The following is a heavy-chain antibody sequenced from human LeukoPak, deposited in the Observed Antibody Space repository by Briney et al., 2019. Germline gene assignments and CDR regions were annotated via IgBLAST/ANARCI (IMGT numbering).Heavy chain of an antibody. CDR1: GFTFSDYY. J-gene: IGHJ5*02. CDR3: ARYSSSWYVGAWFDP. CDR2: ISYDGSNK. V-gene: IGHV3-30-3*01. D-gene: IGHD6-13*01. Sequence: GGSLRLSCAASGFTFSDYYMSWIRQAPGKGLEWVAVISYDGSNKYYADSVKGRFTISRDNAKNSLYLQMNSLRAEDTAVYYCARYSSSWYVGAWFDPWGQGTLVTVSS.